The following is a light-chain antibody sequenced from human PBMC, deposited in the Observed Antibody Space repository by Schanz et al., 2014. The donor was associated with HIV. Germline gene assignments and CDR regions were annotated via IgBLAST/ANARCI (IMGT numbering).Light chain of an antibody. Sequence: QSVLTQPPSVSGAPGQRVTISCTGNSSNIGTGYDVHWYQQLPGTAPKLLIYDSNNRPSGVPDRFSGSKSGTSASLAIIGLRSEDEAHYYCATWDDSLSGVFGGGTKLTVL. J-gene: IGLJ3*02. V-gene: IGLV1-40*01. CDR1: SSNIGTGYD. CDR2: DSN. CDR3: ATWDDSLSGV.